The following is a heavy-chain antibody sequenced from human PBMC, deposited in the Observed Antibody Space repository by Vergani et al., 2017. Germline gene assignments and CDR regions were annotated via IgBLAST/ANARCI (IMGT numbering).Heavy chain of an antibody. V-gene: IGHV4-31*03. D-gene: IGHD3-10*01. CDR2: IYYSGSS. J-gene: IGHJ4*02. Sequence: QVQLQESGPGLVKPSQTLSLTCTVSGGSISSGGYYWSWIRQHSGKGLEWIGYIYYSGSSYYNPSLKSRVTISLDTSKNQLSLKLGSVTAADTAVYYCARGRFGVLNYWGQGTLVTVSS. CDR3: ARGRFGVLNY. CDR1: GGSISSGGYY.